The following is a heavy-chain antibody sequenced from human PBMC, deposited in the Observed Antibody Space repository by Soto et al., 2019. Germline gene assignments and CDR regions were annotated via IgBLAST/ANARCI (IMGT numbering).Heavy chain of an antibody. J-gene: IGHJ6*02. Sequence: GGSLRLSCAASGFTFDDYAMHWVRQAPGKGLEWVSGISWNSGSIGYADSVKGRFTISRDNAKNSLYLQMNSLRAEDTALYYCAKDMAGNYYYYGMDVWGQGTTVTVSS. V-gene: IGHV3-9*01. CDR2: ISWNSGSI. D-gene: IGHD6-19*01. CDR1: GFTFDDYA. CDR3: AKDMAGNYYYYGMDV.